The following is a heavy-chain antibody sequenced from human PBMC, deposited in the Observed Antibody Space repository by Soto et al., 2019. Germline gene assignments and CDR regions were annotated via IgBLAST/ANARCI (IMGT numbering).Heavy chain of an antibody. D-gene: IGHD1-26*01. CDR3: AKDQRYSRSYLFDY. Sequence: EVQLLESGGGLVQPGGSLRLSCAASGFTFSSYAMSWVRQAPGKGLEWVSAISGSGGSTYYADSVKGRFTISRDNSKNTVYLKMISLRAEDTAVYYCAKDQRYSRSYLFDYWGQGTLVTVSS. CDR2: ISGSGGST. CDR1: GFTFSSYA. J-gene: IGHJ4*02. V-gene: IGHV3-23*01.